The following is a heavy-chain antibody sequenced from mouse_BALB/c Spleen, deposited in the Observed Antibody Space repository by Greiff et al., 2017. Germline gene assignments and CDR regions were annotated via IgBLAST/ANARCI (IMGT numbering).Heavy chain of an antibody. V-gene: IGHV1-7*01. CDR2: INPSTGYT. CDR3: ARRNYYYGSSYDYAMDY. Sequence: VQLQQSGAELAKPGASVKMSCKASGYTFTSYWMHWVKQRPGQGLEWIGYINPSTGYTEYNQKFKDKATLTADKSSSTAYMQLSSLTSEDSAVYYCARRNYYYGSSYDYAMDYWGQGTSVTVSS. J-gene: IGHJ4*01. CDR1: GYTFTSYW. D-gene: IGHD1-1*01.